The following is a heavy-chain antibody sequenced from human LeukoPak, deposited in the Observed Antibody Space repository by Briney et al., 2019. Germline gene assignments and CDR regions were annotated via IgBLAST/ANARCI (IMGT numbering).Heavy chain of an antibody. CDR3: AKERTSEGYFDY. V-gene: IGHV3-23*01. J-gene: IGHJ4*02. CDR1: GFTFSNAW. D-gene: IGHD1-1*01. CDR2: LSGSGGST. Sequence: GGSLRLSCAASGFTFSNAWLNWVRQAPGKGLEWVSALSGSGGSTYYAESVKGRFTISRDNSKNTLYLQMNSLRAEDTAVYYCAKERTSEGYFDYWGQGTLVTVSS.